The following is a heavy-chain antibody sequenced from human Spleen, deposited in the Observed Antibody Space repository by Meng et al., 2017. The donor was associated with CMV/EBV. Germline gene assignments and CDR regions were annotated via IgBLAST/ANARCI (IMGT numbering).Heavy chain of an antibody. J-gene: IGHJ4*02. CDR1: GDSVSDSGAT. Sequence: CAISGDSVSDSGATWNWIRQSPSRGLEWLGRTYYRSKWYNDYAVSVKSRITINPDTSKNQFSLQLNSVTPEDSAMYYCARTTASFDYWGQGTLVTVSS. CDR2: TYYRSKWYN. CDR3: ARTTASFDY. D-gene: IGHD1-1*01. V-gene: IGHV6-1*01.